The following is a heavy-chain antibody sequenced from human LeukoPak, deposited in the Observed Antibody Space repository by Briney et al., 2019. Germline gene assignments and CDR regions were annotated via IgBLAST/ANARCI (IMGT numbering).Heavy chain of an antibody. CDR2: IYYSGST. CDR1: GGSISSSSYY. V-gene: IGHV4-39*07. J-gene: IGHJ4*02. D-gene: IGHD1-26*01. Sequence: SETLSLTCTVSGGSISSSSYYWGWIRQPPGKGLEWIGSIYYSGSTYYNPSLKSRVTISVDTSKNQFSLKLSSVTAADTAVYYCARDVGARVLDYWGQGTLVTVSS. CDR3: ARDVGARVLDY.